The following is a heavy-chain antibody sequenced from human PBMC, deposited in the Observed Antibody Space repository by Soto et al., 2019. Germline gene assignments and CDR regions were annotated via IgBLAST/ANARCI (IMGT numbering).Heavy chain of an antibody. V-gene: IGHV3-48*03. CDR3: ARSSCGGDCYYREPYYFDY. J-gene: IGHJ4*02. Sequence: GGSLRLSCAASGFTFSSYEMNWVRQAPGKGLEWVSYISSSGSTIYYADSVKGRFTISRDNAKNSLYLQMNSLRAEDTAVYYCARSSCGGDCYYREPYYFDYWGQGTLVTVSS. D-gene: IGHD2-21*02. CDR2: ISSSGSTI. CDR1: GFTFSSYE.